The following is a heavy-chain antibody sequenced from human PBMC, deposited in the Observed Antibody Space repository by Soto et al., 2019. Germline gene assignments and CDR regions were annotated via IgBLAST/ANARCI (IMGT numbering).Heavy chain of an antibody. V-gene: IGHV4-39*01. CDR3: ARHRGYYDILTGYYTELNFDY. CDR1: GGSISSSSYY. CDR2: IYYSATT. J-gene: IGHJ4*02. Sequence: SETLSLTCTVSGGSISSSSYYWGWIRQPPVKGLEWIGSIYYSATTYYNPSLKSRVTISVDTSKNQFSLKLSSVTAADTAVYYCARHRGYYDILTGYYTELNFDYWGQGTLVT. D-gene: IGHD3-9*01.